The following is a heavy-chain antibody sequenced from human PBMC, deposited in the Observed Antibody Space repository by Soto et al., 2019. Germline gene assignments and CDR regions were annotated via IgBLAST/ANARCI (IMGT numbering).Heavy chain of an antibody. D-gene: IGHD2-15*01. CDR2: INPNTGGT. V-gene: IGHV1-2*02. J-gene: IGHJ4*02. Sequence: QVQLVQSGAEVKKPGASMKVSCKASGYIFTGYHMHWVRQAPGQGLEWMGWINPNTGGTNFAQKFQGRVTMTRDTSISTASMELSRLRSDDTAVYYCVREGGYCSGGTCAFDYWGQGTLVTVSS. CDR3: VREGGYCSGGTCAFDY. CDR1: GYIFTGYH.